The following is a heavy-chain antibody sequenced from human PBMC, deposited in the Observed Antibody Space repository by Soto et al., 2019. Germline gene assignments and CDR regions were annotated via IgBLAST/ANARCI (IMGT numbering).Heavy chain of an antibody. CDR2: INHSGST. V-gene: IGHV4-34*01. CDR3: AREKPYSSSWYHDY. CDR1: GGSSSGYY. Sequence: PSETLSLTCAVYGGSSSGYYWSWIRQPPGKGLEWIGEINHSGSTNYNPSLKSRVTISVDTSKNQFSLKLSSVTAADTAVYYCAREKPYSSSWYHDYWGQGTLVTVSS. D-gene: IGHD6-13*01. J-gene: IGHJ4*02.